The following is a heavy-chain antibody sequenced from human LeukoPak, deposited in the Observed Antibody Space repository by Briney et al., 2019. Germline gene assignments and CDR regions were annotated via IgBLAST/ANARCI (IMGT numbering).Heavy chain of an antibody. Sequence: ASVKVSCKASGYTFTSYYMHWVRQAPGQGLEWMGIIDPSGGSTSYAQKFQGRVTMTRDTSTSAVYMELSSLRSEDTAVYYCARRGRYNWNYLSLDYWGQGTLVTVSS. J-gene: IGHJ4*02. CDR1: GYTFTSYY. D-gene: IGHD1-7*01. CDR3: ARRGRYNWNYLSLDY. CDR2: IDPSGGST. V-gene: IGHV1-46*01.